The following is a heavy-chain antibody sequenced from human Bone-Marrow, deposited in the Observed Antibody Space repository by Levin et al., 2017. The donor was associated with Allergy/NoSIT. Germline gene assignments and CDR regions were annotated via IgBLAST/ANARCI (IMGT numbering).Heavy chain of an antibody. CDR3: RRWHGSHNCYPGD. V-gene: IGHV4-59*08. Sequence: SETLSLTCTVSGGSISGYHWSWIRQPPGRGLEWIGYIYYTGSAQYNPSLKSRVTISVDTSRDQFSLQLNSGTVAETAVEYCRRWHGSHNCYPGDWSQGSLVTVSS. CDR2: IYYTGSA. D-gene: IGHD2-15*01. J-gene: IGHJ4*02. CDR1: GGSISGYH.